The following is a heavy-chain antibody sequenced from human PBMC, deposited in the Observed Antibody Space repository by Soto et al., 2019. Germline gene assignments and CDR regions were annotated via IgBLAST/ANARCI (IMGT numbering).Heavy chain of an antibody. Sequence: ASVKVSRKTSGYTFLNYAIHWVRQAPGQGLEWMGWVNPSNGYTKYSENFQARLSLTRDTSANTAYMELSSLRSEDTAVYYCARRLSAFDVWGQGTLVTVSS. V-gene: IGHV1-3*01. CDR3: ARRLSAFDV. J-gene: IGHJ3*01. CDR1: GYTFLNYA. CDR2: VNPSNGYT.